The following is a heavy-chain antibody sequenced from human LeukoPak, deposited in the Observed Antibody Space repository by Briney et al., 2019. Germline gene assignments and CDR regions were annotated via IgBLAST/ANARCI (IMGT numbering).Heavy chain of an antibody. D-gene: IGHD6-13*01. CDR3: VRDNSGLAGVSLDL. V-gene: IGHV1-18*01. Sequence: ASVKVSCKASGYMFVSRGFTWVRQAPGQGLEWMGWIGVRTGQTQFAQQFRDRFTMTTNTSTTTAFMELKSLRHDDTAVYYCVRDNSGLAGVSLDLWGQGTQVIVSS. J-gene: IGHJ4*02. CDR1: GYMFVSRG. CDR2: IGVRTGQT.